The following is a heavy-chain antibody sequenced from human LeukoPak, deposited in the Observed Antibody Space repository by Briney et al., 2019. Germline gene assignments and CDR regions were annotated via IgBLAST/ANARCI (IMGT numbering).Heavy chain of an antibody. V-gene: IGHV1-69*13. D-gene: IGHD1-26*01. J-gene: IGHJ4*02. CDR2: IIPIFGTA. CDR3: AKGEWELPQNFDY. Sequence: GASVKVSCKASGGTFSSYAISWVRQAPGQGLEWMGGIIPIFGTANYAQKFQGRVTITADESTSTAYMELSSLRAEDTALYYCAKGEWELPQNFDYWGQGTLVTVSS. CDR1: GGTFSSYA.